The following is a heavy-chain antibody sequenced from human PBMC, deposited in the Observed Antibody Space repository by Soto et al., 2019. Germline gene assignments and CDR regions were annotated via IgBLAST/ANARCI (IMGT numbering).Heavy chain of an antibody. CDR2: IYYSGST. D-gene: IGHD4-17*01. CDR3: ARQRLRSNNWFDP. Sequence: KPSETLSLTCTVSGGSISSSSYYWGWIRQPPGKGLEWIGSIYYSGSTYYNPSLKSRVTISVDTSKNQFSLKLSSVTAADTAVYYCARQRLRSNNWFDPWGQGTLVTVSS. V-gene: IGHV4-39*01. J-gene: IGHJ5*02. CDR1: GGSISSSSYY.